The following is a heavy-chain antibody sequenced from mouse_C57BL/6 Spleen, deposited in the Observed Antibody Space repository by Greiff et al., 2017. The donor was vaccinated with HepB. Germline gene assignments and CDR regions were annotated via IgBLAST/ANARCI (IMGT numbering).Heavy chain of an antibody. D-gene: IGHD1-1*01. Sequence: VKLMESGAELVKPGASVKLSCKASGYTFTEYTIHWVKQRSGQGLEWIGWFYPGSGSIKYNEKFKDKATLTADKSSSTVYMELSRLTSEDSAVYFCARHGDYYGSEGPFDYWGQGTTLTVSS. CDR3: ARHGDYYGSEGPFDY. V-gene: IGHV1-62-2*01. J-gene: IGHJ2*01. CDR1: GYTFTEYT. CDR2: FYPGSGSI.